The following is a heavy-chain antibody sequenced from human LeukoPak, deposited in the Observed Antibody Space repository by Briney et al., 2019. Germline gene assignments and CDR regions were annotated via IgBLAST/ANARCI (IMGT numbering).Heavy chain of an antibody. CDR3: ARHAHAIFRTKDSSGSPGHAFDI. V-gene: IGHV4-59*08. J-gene: IGHJ3*02. CDR2: IYYSGST. D-gene: IGHD3-22*01. Sequence: SETLSLTCTVSGGSISSYYWSWIRQPPGKGLEWIGYIYYSGSTNYNPSLKSRVTISVDTSKNQFSLKLSSVTAADTAVYYCARHAHAIFRTKDSSGSPGHAFDIWGQGTMVTVSS. CDR1: GGSISSYY.